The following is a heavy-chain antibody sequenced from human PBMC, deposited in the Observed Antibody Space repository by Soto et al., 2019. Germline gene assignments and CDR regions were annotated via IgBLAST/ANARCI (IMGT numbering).Heavy chain of an antibody. J-gene: IGHJ6*04. D-gene: IGHD3-10*01. V-gene: IGHV3-53*04. CDR2: LHSGGDT. CDR3: ARDGPYYYASRMDV. CDR1: GIPVSSNC. Sequence: EVQLVESGGGLVQPGGSLRLSCVASGIPVSSNCMTWVRQAPGKGLEWVSVLHSGGDTYYANSVKGGFTISRHDSTNTLFLQMNSLTAEDTAVYYCARDGPYYYASRMDVWGKGTTVTVSS.